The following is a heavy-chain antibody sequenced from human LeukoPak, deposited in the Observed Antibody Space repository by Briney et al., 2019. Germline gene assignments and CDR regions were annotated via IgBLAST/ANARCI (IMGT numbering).Heavy chain of an antibody. J-gene: IGHJ6*03. CDR1: GYTFTGYY. D-gene: IGHD2-2*01. V-gene: IGHV1-2*02. Sequence: VASVKVSCKASGYTFTGYYMHWVRQAPGQGLEWMGWINPNSGGTNYAQEFQGRVTMTRDTSISTAYVELSRLRSDDTAVYYCASERRVVPADPIEYYYYYMDVWGKGTTVTVSS. CDR2: INPNSGGT. CDR3: ASERRVVPADPIEYYYYYMDV.